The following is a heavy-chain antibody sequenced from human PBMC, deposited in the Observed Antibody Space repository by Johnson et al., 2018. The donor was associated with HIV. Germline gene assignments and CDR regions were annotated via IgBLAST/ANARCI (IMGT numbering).Heavy chain of an antibody. J-gene: IGHJ3*02. Sequence: QELLVESGGGVVQPGRSLRLSCAASGFTFSSYAMHWVRQAPGKGLEWVAVISYDGSNKYYADSVKGRFTISRDNSKNTLYMQMNSLRAEDTAVYYCARDRPIAPFDIWGQGTMVTVSS. CDR2: ISYDGSNK. D-gene: IGHD3-22*01. V-gene: IGHV3-30-3*01. CDR1: GFTFSSYA. CDR3: ARDRPIAPFDI.